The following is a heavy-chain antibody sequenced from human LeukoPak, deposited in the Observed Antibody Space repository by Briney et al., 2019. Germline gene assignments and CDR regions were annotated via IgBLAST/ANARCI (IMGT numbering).Heavy chain of an antibody. D-gene: IGHD3-22*01. CDR3: ARDHYDSSGYYLDY. CDR1: GGSISSYY. CDR2: IYHTGST. J-gene: IGHJ4*02. V-gene: IGHV4-59*01. Sequence: SSETLSLTCTVSGGSISSYYWSWIRQPPGKGLEWIGYIYHTGSTNYNPSLKSRVTISVDTSKNQFSLKLSSVTAADTAVYYCARDHYDSSGYYLDYWGQGTLVTVSS.